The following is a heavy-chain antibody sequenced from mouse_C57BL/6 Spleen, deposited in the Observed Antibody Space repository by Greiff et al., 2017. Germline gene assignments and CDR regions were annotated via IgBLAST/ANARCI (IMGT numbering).Heavy chain of an antibody. CDR2: IDPSDSYT. D-gene: IGHD2-3*01. CDR3: ARFGGYYPPDY. V-gene: IGHV1-59*01. CDR1: GYTFTSYW. J-gene: IGHJ2*01. Sequence: QVQLQQPGAELVRPGTSVKLSCKASGYTFTSYWMHWVKQRPGQGLEWIGVIDPSDSYTNYNQKFKGKATLTVDTSSSTACMQLSSLTSEDSAVYYCARFGGYYPPDYWGQGTTLTVSS.